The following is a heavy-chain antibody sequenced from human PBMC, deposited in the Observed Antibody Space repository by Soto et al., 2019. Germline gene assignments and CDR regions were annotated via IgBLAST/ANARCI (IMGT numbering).Heavy chain of an antibody. CDR3: ASRIAVAPGDYYYYYMDV. Sequence: SETLSLTWAVSYGSISSYYWSLIRQPPVKLLEWIWYIYYSGCTNYNPSLKSRVTISVDTSENQFSLKLSSVTAADTAVYYCASRIAVAPGDYYYYYMDVWGKGTTVTVSS. D-gene: IGHD6-19*01. V-gene: IGHV4-59*08. CDR1: YGSISSYY. CDR2: IYYSGCT. J-gene: IGHJ6*03.